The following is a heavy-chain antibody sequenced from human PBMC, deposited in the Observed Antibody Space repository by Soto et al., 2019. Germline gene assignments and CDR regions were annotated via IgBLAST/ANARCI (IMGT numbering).Heavy chain of an antibody. J-gene: IGHJ4*02. CDR1: GFTFTSHS. Sequence: PGGSLRLSCATSGFTFTSHSMSWVRQAPGKGLEWVSAITGSGDITYYAGSVRGRFTISRDNSKTTVYLQMNSLRAEDTAVYYCAKGEKTESRYGYWGQGVLVTVSS. V-gene: IGHV3-23*01. CDR2: ITGSGDIT. D-gene: IGHD3-9*01. CDR3: AKGEKTESRYGY.